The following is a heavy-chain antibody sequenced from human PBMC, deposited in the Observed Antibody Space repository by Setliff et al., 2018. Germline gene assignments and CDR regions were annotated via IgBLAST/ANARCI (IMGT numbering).Heavy chain of an antibody. D-gene: IGHD6-19*01. Sequence: PSETLSLTCTVSGGSMGSYYRTWIRQSAGKGLEWIGRVYTTGSTAFNPSLNSRVTMSLDKSKNQFSLKLYSVTAADTAVYFCAREQWLDPPGYYYMDVWAKGTTVTVSS. CDR2: VYTTGST. J-gene: IGHJ6*03. V-gene: IGHV4-4*07. CDR3: AREQWLDPPGYYYMDV. CDR1: GGSMGSYY.